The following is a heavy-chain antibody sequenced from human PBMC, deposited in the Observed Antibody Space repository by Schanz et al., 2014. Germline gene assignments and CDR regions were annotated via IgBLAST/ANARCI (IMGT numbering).Heavy chain of an antibody. D-gene: IGHD3-10*01. V-gene: IGHV3-48*03. CDR1: GFSFSSYA. Sequence: EVQLLESGGGLVEPGGSLRLSCAASGFSFSSYAMGWVRQARGKGLEWVSYIGNGGVTIYYADSVKGRFTISRDNSKNSLYLQMNSLRAEDTAVYYCARIGGSVFDYWAQGTLVTVSS. CDR2: IGNGGVTI. CDR3: ARIGGSVFDY. J-gene: IGHJ4*02.